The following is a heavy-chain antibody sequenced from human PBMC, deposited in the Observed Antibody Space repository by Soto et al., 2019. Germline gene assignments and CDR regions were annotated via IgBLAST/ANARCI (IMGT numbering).Heavy chain of an antibody. Sequence: LSLTCTVSGGSISSGGYYWSWIRQHPGKGLEWIGYIYYSGSTYYNPSLKSRVTISVDTSKSQFSLKLSSVTAADTAVYYCARELGGYSYGYSYYYGMDVWGQGTTVTV. V-gene: IGHV4-31*03. CDR2: IYYSGST. J-gene: IGHJ6*02. CDR3: ARELGGYSYGYSYYYGMDV. CDR1: GGSISSGGYY. D-gene: IGHD5-18*01.